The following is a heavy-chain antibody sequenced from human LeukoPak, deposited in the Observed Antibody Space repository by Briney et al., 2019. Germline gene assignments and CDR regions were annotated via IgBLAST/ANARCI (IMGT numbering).Heavy chain of an antibody. Sequence: GGSLRLSCAASGFTFSDYYMSWIRQAPGKGLEWVSYISSSGSTIYYADSVKGRFTISGDNAKNSLYLQMNSLRAEDTAVYYCARAHIVVVVAARPYGMDVWGQGTTVTVSS. CDR2: ISSSGSTI. CDR3: ARAHIVVVVAARPYGMDV. V-gene: IGHV3-11*01. CDR1: GFTFSDYY. J-gene: IGHJ6*02. D-gene: IGHD2-15*01.